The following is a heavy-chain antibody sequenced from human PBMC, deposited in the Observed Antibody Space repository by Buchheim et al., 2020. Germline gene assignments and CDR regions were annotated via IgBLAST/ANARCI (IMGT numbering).Heavy chain of an antibody. J-gene: IGHJ5*01. Sequence: QVQLHESGPRLVKSSETLSLTCTVSGGPVSITGHFWSWIRQRPGQGLEWIGYIYYSGTTYYNPSPKSRVTLSIDTPKNQFSLTLNSVTVADTAVYYCARTQLERRWGLKGGFGSWGQGTL. CDR2: IYYSGTT. V-gene: IGHV4-31*03. CDR1: GGPVSITGHF. CDR3: ARTQLERRWGLKGGFGS. D-gene: IGHD1-1*01.